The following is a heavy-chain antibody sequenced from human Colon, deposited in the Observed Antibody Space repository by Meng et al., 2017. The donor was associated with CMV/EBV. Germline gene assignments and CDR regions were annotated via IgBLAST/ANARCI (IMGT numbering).Heavy chain of an antibody. V-gene: IGHV3-15*01. D-gene: IGHD2-15*01. CDR3: AWDIAYYFGN. Sequence: VERVGVGGGLVKPGGCLRFSCLTSGFDFNYAWMSCVRQAPGKELEWIGRIKSRASGGTTDYAAPVKDRFIISRDDSKNTLYLQMNSLETEDTAMYYCAWDIAYYFGNWGQGALVTVSS. CDR1: GFDFNYAW. J-gene: IGHJ4*02. CDR2: IKSRASGGTT.